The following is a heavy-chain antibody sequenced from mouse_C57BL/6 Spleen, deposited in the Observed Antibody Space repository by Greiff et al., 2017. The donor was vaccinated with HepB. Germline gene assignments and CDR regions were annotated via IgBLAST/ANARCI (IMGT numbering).Heavy chain of an antibody. J-gene: IGHJ2*01. CDR2: IWTGGGT. Sequence: VKLVESGPGLVAPSQSLSITCTVSGFSLTSYSISWVRQPPGKGLEWLGVIWTGGGTNYNSALISRLSISKDNSKSQVFLKMNSLQTDDTARYYCARKGGVLEHYYDYWGQGTTLTVSS. CDR3: ARKGGVLEHYYDY. CDR1: GFSLTSYS. V-gene: IGHV2-9-1*01. D-gene: IGHD2-14*01.